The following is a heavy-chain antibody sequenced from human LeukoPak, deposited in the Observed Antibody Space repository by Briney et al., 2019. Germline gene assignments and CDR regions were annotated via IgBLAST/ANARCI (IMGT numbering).Heavy chain of an antibody. CDR1: GYTFTSSG. D-gene: IGHD6-19*01. Sequence: ASVTVSCKPSGYTFTSSGITWVRQAPGQGLEWMGWISTYNGYSKYAQNLQGRVTMTADTSTSTAYMELSSLRSDDTAVYYCAKNSSGGYSDYWGQGTLVTVSS. J-gene: IGHJ4*02. CDR3: AKNSSGGYSDY. CDR2: ISTYNGYS. V-gene: IGHV1-18*01.